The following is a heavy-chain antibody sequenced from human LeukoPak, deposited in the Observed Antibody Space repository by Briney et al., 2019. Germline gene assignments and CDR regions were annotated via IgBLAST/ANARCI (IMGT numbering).Heavy chain of an antibody. CDR3: ARAGDYGDYVFDY. Sequence: PSQTLSLTCAVSGGSISSGGYSWSWIRQPPGKGLEWIGYIYHSGSTYYNPSLKNRVTISVDRSKNQFSLKLSSVTAADTAVYYCARAGDYGDYVFDYWGQGTLVTVSS. CDR1: GGSISSGGYS. CDR2: IYHSGST. V-gene: IGHV4-30-2*01. D-gene: IGHD4-17*01. J-gene: IGHJ4*02.